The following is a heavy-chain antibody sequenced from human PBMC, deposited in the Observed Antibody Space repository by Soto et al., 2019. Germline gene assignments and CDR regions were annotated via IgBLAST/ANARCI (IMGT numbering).Heavy chain of an antibody. CDR1: GFTFSSYA. V-gene: IGHV3-30-3*01. CDR2: ISYDGSNK. Sequence: QVQLVESGGGVVQPGRSLRLSCAASGFTFSSYAMHWVRQAPGKGLEWVEVISYDGSNKYYADSVKGRFTISRDNSKNTLYLQXNSLXXEDXXVYYCARVSXRLVSYYYGMDVWGQGTTVTVSS. D-gene: IGHD6-6*01. CDR3: ARVSXRLVSYYYGMDV. J-gene: IGHJ6*02.